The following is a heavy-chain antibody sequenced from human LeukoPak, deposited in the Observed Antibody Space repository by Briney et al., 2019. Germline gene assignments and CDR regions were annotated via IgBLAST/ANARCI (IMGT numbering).Heavy chain of an antibody. CDR1: GFTFSSYS. Sequence: GGTLRLSWAASGFTFSSYSMNWVRQAPGKGLEWVSSISSSSSYIYYADSVKGRFTISRDNAKNSLYLQMNSLRAEDTAVYYCAREMATITDFDYWGQGTLVTVSS. D-gene: IGHD5-24*01. J-gene: IGHJ4*02. V-gene: IGHV3-21*01. CDR2: ISSSSSYI. CDR3: AREMATITDFDY.